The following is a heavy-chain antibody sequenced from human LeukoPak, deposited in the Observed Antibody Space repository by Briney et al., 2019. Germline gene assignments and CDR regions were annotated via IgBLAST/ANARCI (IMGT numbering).Heavy chain of an antibody. CDR3: ARESSGWYEAEELGRGCFGY. D-gene: IGHD6-19*01. CDR2: INPSGGST. Sequence: RASVKVSCKASGYTFTSYYMHWVRQAPGQGLEWMGIINPSGGSTSYAQKFQGRVTMTRDTSTSTVYMELSSLRSEDTAVYYCARESSGWYEAEELGRGCFGYWGQGTLDTVSS. CDR1: GYTFTSYY. V-gene: IGHV1-46*01. J-gene: IGHJ4*02.